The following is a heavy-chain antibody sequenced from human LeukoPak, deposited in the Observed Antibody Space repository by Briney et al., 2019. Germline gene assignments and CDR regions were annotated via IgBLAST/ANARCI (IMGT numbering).Heavy chain of an antibody. V-gene: IGHV3-23*01. CDR2: ISDSGNT. Sequence: GGSLRLSCSASGFTFSSYAMSWVRQAPGKGLEWVSAISDSGNTYHADSVKGRFTVSRDSSKNTLFLQMNRLRPEDAAVYYCAKAPVTTCRGAYCYPFDYWGQGTLVTVSS. J-gene: IGHJ4*02. D-gene: IGHD2-21*01. CDR1: GFTFSSYA. CDR3: AKAPVTTCRGAYCYPFDY.